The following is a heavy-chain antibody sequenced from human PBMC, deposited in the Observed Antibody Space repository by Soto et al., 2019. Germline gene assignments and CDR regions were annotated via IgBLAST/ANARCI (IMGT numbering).Heavy chain of an antibody. CDR3: ARPYCTTTSCHNWFDP. CDR2: ISTYNGDT. Sequence: XSVEVSCRASAYTFTTYGISWVRQAPGQGLEWMGWISTYNGDTNYAQKLQGRVTMTTDTSTSTAYMELRSLRSDDTAVYYCARPYCTTTSCHNWFDPWGQGTLVTASS. D-gene: IGHD2-2*01. V-gene: IGHV1-18*01. J-gene: IGHJ5*02. CDR1: AYTFTTYG.